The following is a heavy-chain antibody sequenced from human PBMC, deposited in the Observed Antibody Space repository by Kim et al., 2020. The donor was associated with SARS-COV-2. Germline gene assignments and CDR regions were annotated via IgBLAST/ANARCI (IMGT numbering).Heavy chain of an antibody. CDR2: ITSDGNTK. D-gene: IGHD1-26*01. J-gene: IGHJ4*02. V-gene: IGHV3-30*03. Sequence: GGSLRLSCEASGFNFPGYGMHWVRQAPGKGLEWVGVITSDGNTKHYGDSVRGRLSISRDNVNNTLFLEIDSLRPEDTAMYFCARDPYFSGSYSPDFWGRGVLVTVTS. CDR3: ARDPYFSGSYSPDF. CDR1: GFNFPGYG.